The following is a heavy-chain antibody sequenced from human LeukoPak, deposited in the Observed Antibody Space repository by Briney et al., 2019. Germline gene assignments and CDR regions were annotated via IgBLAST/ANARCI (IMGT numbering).Heavy chain of an antibody. CDR2: IYPGDSDT. Sequence: GESLKISCKGFGYSFTTYWIGWVRQMPGKGLEWMGIIYPGDSDTRYSPSFQGQVTISADRSISTAYLQWSSLKASDTAMYYCARRDYDFWSGYHRNWFDPWGQGTLVTVSS. CDR3: ARRDYDFWSGYHRNWFDP. CDR1: GYSFTTYW. J-gene: IGHJ5*02. V-gene: IGHV5-51*01. D-gene: IGHD3-3*01.